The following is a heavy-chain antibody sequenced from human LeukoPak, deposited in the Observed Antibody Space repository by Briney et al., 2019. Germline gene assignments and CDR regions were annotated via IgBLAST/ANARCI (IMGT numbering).Heavy chain of an antibody. J-gene: IGHJ5*02. Sequence: SETLSLTCTVSGGSISSSSYYWGWIRQPPGMGLEWIGNMYYSGSTYYNPSLKSRVTISVDTSKNQFSLKLSPVTAADTAVYYCARGRYSRGWFKEKTWFDPWGQGTLVTVSS. CDR2: MYYSGST. V-gene: IGHV4-39*07. CDR3: ARGRYSRGWFKEKTWFDP. D-gene: IGHD6-19*01. CDR1: GGSISSSSYY.